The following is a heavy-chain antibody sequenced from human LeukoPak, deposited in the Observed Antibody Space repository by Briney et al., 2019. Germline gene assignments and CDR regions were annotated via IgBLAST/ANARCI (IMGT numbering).Heavy chain of an antibody. D-gene: IGHD3-22*01. Sequence: SETLSLTCTVSGGSISSSSYYWGWIRQPPGKGLEWIGSIYYSGSTYYNPSLKSRVTISVDTSKNQFSLKLSSVTAADTAVYYCARWGEHSSGSLYYFDYWGQGTLVTVSS. J-gene: IGHJ4*02. V-gene: IGHV4-39*01. CDR2: IYYSGST. CDR1: GGSISSSSYY. CDR3: ARWGEHSSGSLYYFDY.